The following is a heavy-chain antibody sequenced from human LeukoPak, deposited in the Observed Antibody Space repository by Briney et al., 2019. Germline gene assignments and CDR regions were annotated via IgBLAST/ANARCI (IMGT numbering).Heavy chain of an antibody. CDR2: IYSGGST. CDR3: ARLMTSSWYDMGDY. CDR1: GFTVSSNY. D-gene: IGHD6-13*01. J-gene: IGHJ4*02. Sequence: PGGSLRLSCAASGFTVSSNYMSWVRQAPGKGLEWVSVIYSGGSTYYADSVKGRLTISRGNSKNTLYLQMNSLRAEDTAVYYCARLMTSSWYDMGDYWGQGTLVTVSS. V-gene: IGHV3-53*01.